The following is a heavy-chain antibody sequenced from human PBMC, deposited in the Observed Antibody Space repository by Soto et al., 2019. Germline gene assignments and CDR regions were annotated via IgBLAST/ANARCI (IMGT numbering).Heavy chain of an antibody. CDR3: ARDGVPYYDSSGYKY. J-gene: IGHJ4*02. V-gene: IGHV1-69*12. D-gene: IGHD3-22*01. CDR1: GGIFSSYG. CDR2: IIPIFGTA. Sequence: QVQLVQSGAEVKKPGSSVKVSCKASGGIFSSYGISWVRQAPGQGLEWMGGIIPIFGTANYAQKFQGRVTITADESTSTAYMELSSLRSEDTAMYYCARDGVPYYDSSGYKYWGQGTLVTVSS.